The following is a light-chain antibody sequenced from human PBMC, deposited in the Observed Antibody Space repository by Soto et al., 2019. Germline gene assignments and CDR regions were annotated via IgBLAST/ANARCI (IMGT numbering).Light chain of an antibody. CDR3: CSYTSSSTYV. V-gene: IGLV2-14*01. J-gene: IGLJ1*01. CDR2: EVS. CDR1: SSDVGGYNY. Sequence: QSVLTQPASVSGSRGQSITISWTGTSSDVGGYNYVSWYQQHPGKAPKLLIYEVSNRPSGVSNRFSGSKSGNTASLTISGLQAEDEADYYCCSYTSSSTYVFGIGTKVTVL.